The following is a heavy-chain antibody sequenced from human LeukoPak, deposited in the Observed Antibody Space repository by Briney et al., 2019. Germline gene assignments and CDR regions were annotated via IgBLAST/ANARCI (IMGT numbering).Heavy chain of an antibody. CDR2: INQDGSEK. D-gene: IGHD2-15*01. CDR1: GFTFSSYW. V-gene: IGHV3-7*01. J-gene: IGHJ4*02. CDR3: ARYCSGGSCSAR. Sequence: PGGSLRLSCAASGFTFSSYWMTWVRQAPGKGLEWVANINQDGSEKYYVDSVKGRFTISRDNAKNSLYPQMNSLRAEDTAVYYCARYCSGGSCSARWGQGTLVTVSS.